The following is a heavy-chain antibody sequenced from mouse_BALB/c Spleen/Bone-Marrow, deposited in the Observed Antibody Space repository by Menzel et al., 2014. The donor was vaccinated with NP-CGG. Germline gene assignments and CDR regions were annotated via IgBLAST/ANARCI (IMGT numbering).Heavy chain of an antibody. CDR2: INPDSSTI. CDR3: SRLYYYGNFAY. D-gene: IGHD1-1*01. V-gene: IGHV4-1*02. CDR1: GFDFSRYW. Sequence: EAKLLESGGGLVQPGGSLKLSCAASGFDFSRYWMSWVRQAPGKGLEWIGEINPDSSTINYTPSLKDKFIISRDNAKNTLYLQMSKLRSEDAALYYCSRLYYYGNFAYGGQETLVTVSA. J-gene: IGHJ3*01.